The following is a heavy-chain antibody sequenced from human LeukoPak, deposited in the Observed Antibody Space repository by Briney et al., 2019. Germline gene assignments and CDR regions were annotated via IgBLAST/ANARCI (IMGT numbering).Heavy chain of an antibody. V-gene: IGHV3-30*18. D-gene: IGHD6-19*01. CDR1: GFTFSSYA. Sequence: GGSLRLSCAASGFTFSSYAMSWVRQAPGKGLEWVAVISYDGSNKYYADSVKGRFTISRDNSKNTLYLQMNSLRAEDTAVYYCAKDKDSSGYYYYGMDVWGQGTTVTVSS. CDR2: ISYDGSNK. CDR3: AKDKDSSGYYYYGMDV. J-gene: IGHJ6*02.